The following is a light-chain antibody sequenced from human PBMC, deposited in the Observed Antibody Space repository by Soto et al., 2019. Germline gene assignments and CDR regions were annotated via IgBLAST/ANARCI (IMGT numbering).Light chain of an antibody. CDR3: CSYAGTSTFYV. CDR2: EVS. V-gene: IGLV2-23*02. Sequence: QSALTQPASESGSPGQSITISCTGTSSDVGSYNLVSWYQQHPGKAPKLMIYEVSQRPSGVSNRFSGSKSGNTASLTISGLQAEDEADYYCCSYAGTSTFYVFGTGTKLTVL. CDR1: SSDVGSYNL. J-gene: IGLJ1*01.